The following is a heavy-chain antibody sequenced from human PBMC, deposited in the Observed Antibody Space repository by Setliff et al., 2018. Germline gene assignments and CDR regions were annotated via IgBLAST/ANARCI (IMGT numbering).Heavy chain of an antibody. CDR1: GFTFKNYG. J-gene: IGHJ4*02. V-gene: IGHV3-30*02. D-gene: IGHD3-22*01. Sequence: GGSLRLSCAASGFTFKNYGMHWVRQAPGKGLEWVAVIWYDGNNKDHADPVKGRFTISRDNSRNTLFLQMNSLRTEDTAVYYCAKDTHYYASSGYYCFDFWGQGTLVTVSS. CDR2: IWYDGNNK. CDR3: AKDTHYYASSGYYCFDF.